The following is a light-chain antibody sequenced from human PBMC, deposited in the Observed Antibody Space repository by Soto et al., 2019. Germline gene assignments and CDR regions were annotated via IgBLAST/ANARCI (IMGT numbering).Light chain of an antibody. CDR1: QSLRSN. J-gene: IGKJ1*01. CDR3: QQHDKLPPA. CDR2: SAS. V-gene: IGKV3-15*01. Sequence: EIVMTQSPVTLSVSPVETVILSCRASQSLRSNLAWYQQKPGQTPRLLIYSASIRAAATPARFSGGGAGTNFSLTISSLQSEDFAVYYCQQHDKLPPAFGQGTKV.